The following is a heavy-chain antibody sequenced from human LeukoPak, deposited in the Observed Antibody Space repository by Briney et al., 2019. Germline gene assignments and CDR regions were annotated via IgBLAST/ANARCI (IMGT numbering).Heavy chain of an antibody. CDR1: GFTFSDYY. Sequence: GGSLRLSCAASGFTFSDYYMSWIRQAPGKGLEWVSYISSSGSTIYYADSVKGRFTISRDNAKNSLYLQMNSLRAEDTAVYYCATPPVVVTAITDYWGQGTPVTVSS. J-gene: IGHJ4*02. D-gene: IGHD2-21*02. CDR3: ATPPVVVTAITDY. CDR2: ISSSGSTI. V-gene: IGHV3-11*04.